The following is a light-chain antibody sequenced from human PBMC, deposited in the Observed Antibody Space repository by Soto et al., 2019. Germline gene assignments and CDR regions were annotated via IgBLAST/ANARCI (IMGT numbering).Light chain of an antibody. Sequence: IVLTQSPATLSLSPGERATLSCRASQSVSSYLAWYQQKPGQAPRLLIYDASNRATGIPARFSGSGSGTDFTLTISSLEPEDFAVYYCQQRSNWPLTFGGGTKVDNK. CDR2: DAS. J-gene: IGKJ4*01. CDR1: QSVSSY. CDR3: QQRSNWPLT. V-gene: IGKV3-11*01.